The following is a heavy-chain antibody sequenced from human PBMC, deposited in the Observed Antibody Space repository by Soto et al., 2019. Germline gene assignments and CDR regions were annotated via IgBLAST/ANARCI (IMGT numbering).Heavy chain of an antibody. CDR2: ISGSGGST. CDR3: TREAGIVWFDP. J-gene: IGHJ5*02. V-gene: IGHV3-23*01. D-gene: IGHD2-15*01. Sequence: GGSLRLSCAASGFTFNNYAMSWVRQAPGKGLEWVSDISGSGGSTYYADSVKGRFTISRDNSKNTLYLQMNSLRAEDAAVYYCTREAGIVWFDPWGQGTLVTAPQ. CDR1: GFTFNNYA.